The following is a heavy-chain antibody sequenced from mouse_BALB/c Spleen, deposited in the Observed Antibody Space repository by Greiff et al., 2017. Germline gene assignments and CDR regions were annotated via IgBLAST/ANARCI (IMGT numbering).Heavy chain of an antibody. CDR1: GYAFSSSW. J-gene: IGHJ3*01. V-gene: IGHV1-82*01. D-gene: IGHD1-1*01. CDR3: ARGNYYGSSLAWFAY. CDR2: IYPGDGDT. Sequence: VQLQESGPELVKPGASVKISCKASGYAFSSSWMNWVKQRPGQGLEWIGRIYPGDGDTNYNGKFKGKATLTADKSSSTAYMQLSSLTSVDSAVYFCARGNYYGSSLAWFAYWGQGTLVTVSA.